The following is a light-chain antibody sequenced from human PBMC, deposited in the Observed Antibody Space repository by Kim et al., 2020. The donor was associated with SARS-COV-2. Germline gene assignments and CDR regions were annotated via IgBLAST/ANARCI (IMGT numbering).Light chain of an antibody. J-gene: IGLJ3*02. V-gene: IGLV3-25*03. Sequence: VSPGQTARITCSGDALPKQYAYWYQQKPGQAPVLVIYNDSERPSGIPERFSGSSSGTTVTLTISGVQAEDEADYYCQSADSSGTWVFGGGTQLTVL. CDR1: ALPKQY. CDR3: QSADSSGTWV. CDR2: NDS.